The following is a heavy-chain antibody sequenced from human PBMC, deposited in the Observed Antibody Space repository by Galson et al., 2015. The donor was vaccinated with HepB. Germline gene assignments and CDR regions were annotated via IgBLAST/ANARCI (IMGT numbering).Heavy chain of an antibody. D-gene: IGHD2-2*02. V-gene: IGHV1-46*01. J-gene: IGHJ6*04. CDR2: INPSGGST. CDR3: ARDRVIVVVPAAIRGLVGPGLDV. CDR1: GYTFTSYH. Sequence: SVKVSCKASGYTFTSYHMHWVRQAPGQGLEWMGIINPSGGSTSYAQKFQGRVTMTRDTSTSTVYMELSSLRSEDTAVYYCARDRVIVVVPAAIRGLVGPGLDVWGKGTTVTVSS.